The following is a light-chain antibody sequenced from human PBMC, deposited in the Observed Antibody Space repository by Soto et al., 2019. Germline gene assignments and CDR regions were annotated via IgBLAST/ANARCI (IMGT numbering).Light chain of an antibody. CDR1: QSISTW. CDR3: QQYNTYPLT. V-gene: IGKV1-5*03. CDR2: KAS. Sequence: DIQMTQSPSTLSASVGDRVTITCRASQSISTWLAWYQQKPGKAPKLLIYKASNLEDGVPSRFSVSGSGTEFTITISSLQPDDFATYYCQQYNTYPLTFGGGTTVEIK. J-gene: IGKJ4*01.